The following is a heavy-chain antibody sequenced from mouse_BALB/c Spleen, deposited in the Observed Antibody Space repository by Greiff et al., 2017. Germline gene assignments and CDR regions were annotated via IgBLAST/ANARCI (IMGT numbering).Heavy chain of an antibody. D-gene: IGHD2-4*01. V-gene: IGHV5-6-4*01. CDR1: GFTFSSYT. J-gene: IGHJ3*01. Sequence: EVHLVESGGGLVKPGGSLKLSCAASGFTFSSYTMSWVRQTPEKRLEWVATISSGGSYTYYPDSVKGRFTISRDNAKNTLYLQMSSLKSEDTAMYYCTRDLYDYEGSWFAYWGQGTLVTVSA. CDR2: ISSGGSYT. CDR3: TRDLYDYEGSWFAY.